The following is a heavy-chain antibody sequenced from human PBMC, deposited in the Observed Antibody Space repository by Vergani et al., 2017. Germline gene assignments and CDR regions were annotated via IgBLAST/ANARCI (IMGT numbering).Heavy chain of an antibody. Sequence: QVQLQESGPGLVKPSQTLSLTCTVSGGSISSGSYYWSWIRQPAGKGLEWIGRIYTSGSTNYNPSLKIRVTISVDTSKNQFSLKLSSVTAADTAVYYCAAGYSSGWDVDYWGQGTLVTVSS. CDR2: IYTSGST. D-gene: IGHD6-19*01. CDR1: GGSISSGSYY. V-gene: IGHV4-61*02. CDR3: AAGYSSGWDVDY. J-gene: IGHJ4*02.